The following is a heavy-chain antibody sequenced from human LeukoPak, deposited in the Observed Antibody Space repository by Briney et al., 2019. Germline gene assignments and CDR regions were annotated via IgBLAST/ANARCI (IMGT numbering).Heavy chain of an antibody. CDR1: GYTFTGYY. Sequence: ASVKVSCKASGYTFTGYYIHWVRQAPGQGLEWMGWINPNSGGTNYAQKFQGRVTMTRDTSISTAYMELSRLRSDDTAVYYCARVDLYSSSSWYFDLWGRGTLVTVSS. CDR3: ARVDLYSSSSWYFDL. CDR2: INPNSGGT. D-gene: IGHD6-6*01. V-gene: IGHV1-2*02. J-gene: IGHJ2*01.